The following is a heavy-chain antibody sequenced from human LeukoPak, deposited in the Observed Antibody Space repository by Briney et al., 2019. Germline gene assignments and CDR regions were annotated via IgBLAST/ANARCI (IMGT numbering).Heavy chain of an antibody. V-gene: IGHV4-39*01. CDR3: ARARKYCSSTSCYWRPYYCYYMDV. Sequence: PSETLSLTCTVSGGSISSSSYYWGWIRQPPGKGLEWIGSIYYIGSTYYNPSLKSRVTISVDTSKNQFSLKLSSVTAADTAVYYCARARKYCSSTSCYWRPYYCYYMDVWGKGTTVTVSS. D-gene: IGHD2-2*01. J-gene: IGHJ6*03. CDR2: IYYIGST. CDR1: GGSISSSSYY.